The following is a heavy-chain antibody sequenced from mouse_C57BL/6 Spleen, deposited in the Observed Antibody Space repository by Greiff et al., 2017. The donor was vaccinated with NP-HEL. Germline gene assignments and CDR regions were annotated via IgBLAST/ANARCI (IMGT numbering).Heavy chain of an antibody. CDR2: INPNNGGT. CDR3: ASGMGFAY. Sequence: EVQLQQSGPELVKPGASVKISCKASGYTFTDYYMNWVKQSHGKSLEWIGDINPNNGGTSYNQKFKGKATLTVDKSSSTAYMELRSLTSEDSAVYYCASGMGFAYWGQRTLVTVSA. CDR1: GYTFTDYY. J-gene: IGHJ3*01. V-gene: IGHV1-26*01. D-gene: IGHD2-3*01.